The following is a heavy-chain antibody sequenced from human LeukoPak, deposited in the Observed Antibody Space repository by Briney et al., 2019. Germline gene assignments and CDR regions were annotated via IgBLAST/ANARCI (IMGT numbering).Heavy chain of an antibody. Sequence: SGTLSLTCNVSGVSIRTSTYYWNWIRQSPGKGLEWIGCVSDSGTTKYNPSLKSRVTMSVDTSKNHFSLILMSVTAADTAVYYCARGYYEPFQSWGQGTLVTVSS. V-gene: IGHV4-61*03. J-gene: IGHJ4*02. CDR1: GVSIRTSTYY. D-gene: IGHD3-22*01. CDR3: ARGYYEPFQS. CDR2: VSDSGTT.